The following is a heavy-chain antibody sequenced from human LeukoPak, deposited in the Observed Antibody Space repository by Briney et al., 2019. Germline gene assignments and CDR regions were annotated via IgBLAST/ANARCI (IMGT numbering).Heavy chain of an antibody. CDR1: GGSFSGYY. J-gene: IGHJ4*02. D-gene: IGHD3-3*02. CDR2: INHSGST. V-gene: IGHV4-34*01. Sequence: PSETLSLTCAVYGGSFSGYYWSWIRQPPGKGLEWIGEINHSGSTNYNPSLKSRVTISVDTSKNQFSLKLSSVTAADTAVYYCASGHFWSGYLDYWGQGTLVTVSS. CDR3: ASGHFWSGYLDY.